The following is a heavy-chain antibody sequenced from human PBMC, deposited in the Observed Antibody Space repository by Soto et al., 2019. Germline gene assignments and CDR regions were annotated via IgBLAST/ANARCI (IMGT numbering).Heavy chain of an antibody. CDR1: GYTFTSYG. CDR2: ISAYNGNT. D-gene: IGHD2-15*01. CDR3: AIDAYCEGGSCYGGWFDP. V-gene: IGHV1-18*01. Sequence: ASVKVSCKASGYTFTSYGISWVRQAPGQGLEWMGWISAYNGNTNYAQKLQGRVTMTTDTSTSTAYMELRSLRSDDTAVYYCAIDAYCEGGSCYGGWFDPWGQGTLVTVSS. J-gene: IGHJ5*02.